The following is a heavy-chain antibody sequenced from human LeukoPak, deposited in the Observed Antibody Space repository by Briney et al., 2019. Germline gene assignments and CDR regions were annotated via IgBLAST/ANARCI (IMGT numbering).Heavy chain of an antibody. V-gene: IGHV4-34*01. Sequence: PSETLSLTCAVYGGSFSGYYWSWIRQPPGKGLEWIGEINHSGSTNYNPSLKSRVTISVDTSKNQFSLKLSSVTAADRAVYYCARNLRFLEWLSKGFDYWGQGTLVTVSS. D-gene: IGHD3-3*01. J-gene: IGHJ4*02. CDR1: GGSFSGYY. CDR3: ARNLRFLEWLSKGFDY. CDR2: INHSGST.